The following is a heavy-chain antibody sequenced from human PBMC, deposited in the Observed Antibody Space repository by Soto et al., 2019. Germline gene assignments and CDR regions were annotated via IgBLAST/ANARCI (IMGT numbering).Heavy chain of an antibody. CDR2: ISSSGSTI. CDR1: GFTFSDYY. CDR3: ATPRIQVRGVKSWADPARYYYYMDV. Sequence: GGSLRLSCAASGFTFSDYYMSWIRQAPGKGLEWVSYISSSGSTIYYADSVKGRFTISRDNAKNSLYLQMNSLRAEDTAVYYCATPRIQVRGVKSWADPARYYYYMDVWGKGTTVTVSS. D-gene: IGHD3-10*01. V-gene: IGHV3-11*01. J-gene: IGHJ6*03.